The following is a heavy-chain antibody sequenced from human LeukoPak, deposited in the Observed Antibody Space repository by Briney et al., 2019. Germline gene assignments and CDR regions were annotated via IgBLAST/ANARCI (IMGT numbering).Heavy chain of an antibody. CDR3: ARDRRVKLPVAAAGLTTIDY. D-gene: IGHD6-13*01. V-gene: IGHV1-69*05. J-gene: IGHJ4*02. Sequence: SVKVSCKASGGTFSSYAISWVRPAPGQGLEWMGRIIPIFGTANYAQKFQGRVTITTDESTSTAYMELSSLRSEDTAVYYCARDRRVKLPVAAAGLTTIDYWGQGTLVTVSS. CDR2: IIPIFGTA. CDR1: GGTFSSYA.